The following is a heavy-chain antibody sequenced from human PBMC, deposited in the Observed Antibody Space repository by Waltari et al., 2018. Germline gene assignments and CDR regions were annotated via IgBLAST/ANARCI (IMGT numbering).Heavy chain of an antibody. CDR2: IYPGDSDA. V-gene: IGHV5-51*01. D-gene: IGHD6-19*01. CDR3: ARRIITPAGLSLNWVDA. J-gene: IGHJ5*02. CDR1: GYTFNGYC. Sequence: ELQLVRSAAELKRPGEPLRIPCEGSGYTFNGYCIFWVRQRPGKGLEWMGTIYPGDSDARYSPSFQGHVTFSADVSTGTAFLQWNSLAASDSAMYYCARRIITPAGLSLNWVDAWGQGTLVTVSS.